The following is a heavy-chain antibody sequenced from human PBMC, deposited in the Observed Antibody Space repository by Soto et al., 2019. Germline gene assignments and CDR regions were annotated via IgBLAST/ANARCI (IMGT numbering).Heavy chain of an antibody. V-gene: IGHV1-69*02. CDR3: GHERGYTYALGDY. Sequence: QVQLVQSGAEVKKPGSSVKVSCKASGDTFSSYTINWVRQAPGQGLEWMGNIIPVRGIANYAQKFQGRVTITADEYTNTAYMELSSLRSEDTAMYYCGHERGYTYALGDYWGQGTLVTVSS. D-gene: IGHD5-18*01. CDR1: GDTFSSYT. CDR2: IIPVRGIA. J-gene: IGHJ4*02.